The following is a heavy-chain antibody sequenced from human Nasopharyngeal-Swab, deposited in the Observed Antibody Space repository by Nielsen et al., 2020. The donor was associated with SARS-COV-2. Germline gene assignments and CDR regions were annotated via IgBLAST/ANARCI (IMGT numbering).Heavy chain of an antibody. J-gene: IGHJ1*01. CDR3: ARVGGRTSPMGS. D-gene: IGHD3-10*01. V-gene: IGHV3-7*01. CDR1: GFPFRAYW. Sequence: GESLKLSCVASGFPFRAYWMSWVRQAPAKGLEWVASIKQDGSEKNYVDSVKGRFTISRDNAKNSLFLQMDSLRTEDTAFYYCARVGGRTSPMGSWGQGTLVTVSS. CDR2: IKQDGSEK.